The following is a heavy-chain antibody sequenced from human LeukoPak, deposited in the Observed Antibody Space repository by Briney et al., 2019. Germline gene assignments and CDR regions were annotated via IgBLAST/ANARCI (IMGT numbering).Heavy chain of an antibody. CDR1: GYTFTTYY. CDR3: AREVISAAGLPLYYFDY. Sequence: ASVEVSCKASGYTFTTYYMHWVRQAPGQGFEWMGIINPSGGSTSYAQKFQGRVTVTRDMSTSTVYMELSSLRSDDTAVYYCAREVISAAGLPLYYFDYWGQGTLVTVSS. D-gene: IGHD6-13*01. CDR2: INPSGGST. J-gene: IGHJ4*02. V-gene: IGHV1-46*01.